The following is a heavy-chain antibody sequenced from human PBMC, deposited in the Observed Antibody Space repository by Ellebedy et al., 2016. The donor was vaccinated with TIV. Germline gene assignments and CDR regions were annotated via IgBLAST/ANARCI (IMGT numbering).Heavy chain of an antibody. CDR1: GGSISSSNW. D-gene: IGHD2-21*02. Sequence: GSLRLXXAVSGGSISSSNWWSWVRQPPGEGLEWIGEIYHSGSTNYNPSLKSRVTISVDKSKNQFSLKLSSVTAADTAVYYCARDPVTAYCGGDCYSGPVYWGQGTLVTVSS. CDR2: IYHSGST. J-gene: IGHJ4*02. CDR3: ARDPVTAYCGGDCYSGPVY. V-gene: IGHV4-4*02.